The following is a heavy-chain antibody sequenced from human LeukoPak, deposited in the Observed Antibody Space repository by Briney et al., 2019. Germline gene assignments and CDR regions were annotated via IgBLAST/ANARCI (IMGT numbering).Heavy chain of an antibody. CDR3: ARDPEGHGYYFDY. V-gene: IGHV4-4*07. D-gene: IGHD3-3*01. CDR1: GGSTSNYF. Sequence: SETLSPTCTVSGGSTSNYFCTWLRQSAGKGLEWIGRIHTSGSTNYNPSLKSRVSMSVDTSKNQFSLKLSSVTAADTAVYYCARDPEGHGYYFDYWGQGALVTVSP. CDR2: IHTSGST. J-gene: IGHJ4*02.